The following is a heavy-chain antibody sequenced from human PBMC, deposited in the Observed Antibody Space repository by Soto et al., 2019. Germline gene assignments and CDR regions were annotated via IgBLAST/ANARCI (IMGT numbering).Heavy chain of an antibody. CDR1: GFTFRSYV. CDR3: ARWGTTGGLDV. J-gene: IGHJ1*01. Sequence: QVQLVESGGGVVQPGTSLRRSCVGSGFTFRSYVIHWVRQAPGKGLEWVALTSYDGSNKDYGDSVKGRFTISRDNSRNTVNLQMDSLRREDTALYYCARWGTTGGLDVWGQGTLVSVSS. CDR2: TSYDGSNK. D-gene: IGHD3-16*01. V-gene: IGHV3-33*05.